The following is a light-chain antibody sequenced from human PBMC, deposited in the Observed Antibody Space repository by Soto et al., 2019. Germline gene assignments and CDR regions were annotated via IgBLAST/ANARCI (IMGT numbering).Light chain of an antibody. Sequence: EIVMTQSPATLSVSPGERVTLSCRARQSVGSNLAWYQQKPGQAPRLLIYGASTRATGIPARFSGSGSETEFTLTITSLAPEDFAVYYCQHYAHSPWTFGQGTKVDIK. J-gene: IGKJ1*01. V-gene: IGKV3-15*01. CDR2: GAS. CDR1: QSVGSN. CDR3: QHYAHSPWT.